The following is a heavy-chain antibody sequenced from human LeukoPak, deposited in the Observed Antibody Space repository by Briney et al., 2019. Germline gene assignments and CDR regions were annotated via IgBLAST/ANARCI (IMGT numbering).Heavy chain of an antibody. CDR3: ARVAEWLVGPLDY. Sequence: PGGSLRLSCAASGFSFSTYTMNWVRQAPGKGLEWVSSISSSGSAIHYADSVKGRFIISRDNAKNSLYLHMNSLRAEDTAVFYCARVAEWLVGPLDYWGQGTLVTVSS. D-gene: IGHD6-19*01. J-gene: IGHJ4*02. CDR2: ISSSGSAI. CDR1: GFSFSTYT. V-gene: IGHV3-48*04.